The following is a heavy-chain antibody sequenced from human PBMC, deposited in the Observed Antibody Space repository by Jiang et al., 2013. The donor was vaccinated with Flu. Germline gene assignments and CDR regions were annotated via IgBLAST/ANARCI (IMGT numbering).Heavy chain of an antibody. Sequence: WVSSISSSSSYIYYADSVKGRFTISRDNAKNSLYLQMNSLRAEDTAVYYCARDTSSTVRGSSGWYSSGMDVWGQGTTVTVSS. CDR3: ARDTSSTVRGSSGWYSSGMDV. D-gene: IGHD6-19*01. CDR2: ISSSSSYI. J-gene: IGHJ6*02. V-gene: IGHV3-21*01.